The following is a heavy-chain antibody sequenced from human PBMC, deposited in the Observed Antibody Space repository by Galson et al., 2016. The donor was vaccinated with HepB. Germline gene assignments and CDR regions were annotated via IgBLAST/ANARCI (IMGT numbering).Heavy chain of an antibody. J-gene: IGHJ5*02. Sequence: LSLTCTVSGGSISSYDWWNWVRQPPGKGLEWIGEIYHGGRTNYNPSLKSRVTISVDTSKNQFSLKLSSVTAADTAVYYCARTGVVVAATRGGWFDPWGQGTLVTVSS. CDR2: IYHGGRT. D-gene: IGHD2-15*01. CDR3: ARTGVVVAATRGGWFDP. CDR1: GGSISSYDW. V-gene: IGHV4-4*02.